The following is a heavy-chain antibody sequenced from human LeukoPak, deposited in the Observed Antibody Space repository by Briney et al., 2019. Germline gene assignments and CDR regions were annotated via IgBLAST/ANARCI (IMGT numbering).Heavy chain of an antibody. CDR3: ARGHYDVLTASYKWTPDY. Sequence: PGGSPRLSCAASGFTFNTFNMNWVRQAPGKGLEWVSSITSGGDYIYYADSVKGQFTTSRDNAKNSLSLQLNSLRVEDTAVYYCARGHYDVLTASYKWTPDYWGQGTLVTVSS. CDR2: ITSGGDYI. J-gene: IGHJ4*02. CDR1: GFTFNTFN. D-gene: IGHD3-9*01. V-gene: IGHV3-21*01.